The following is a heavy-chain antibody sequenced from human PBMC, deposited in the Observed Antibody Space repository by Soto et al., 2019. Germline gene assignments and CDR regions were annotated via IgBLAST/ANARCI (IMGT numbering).Heavy chain of an antibody. D-gene: IGHD3-9*01. V-gene: IGHV3-9*01. CDR3: VTRASYDWFLEY. CDR2: ISWNSASI. J-gene: IGHJ4*02. CDR1: GFTFDDYP. Sequence: GGSLRLSCAASGFTFDDYPMHWVRQVPGKGLEWVAGISWNSASIGYGDSVKGRFTISRDNAQNSLYLQINSLRPADTALYYCVTRASYDWFLEYWGEGALVTFSS.